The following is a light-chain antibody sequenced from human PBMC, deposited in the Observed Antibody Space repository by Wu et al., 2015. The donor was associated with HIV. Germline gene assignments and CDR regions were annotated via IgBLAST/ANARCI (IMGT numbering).Light chain of an antibody. CDR3: QQYNNWPLGFT. CDR2: AAS. Sequence: EIVMTQSPATLSVSPGERATLSCRASQSIGSNLAWFQQRPGQIPRLLIYAASTRTTGIPARFSGSGSGTEFTLTISSMQSEDFALYYCQQYNNWPLGFTFGPGTKVDIK. J-gene: IGKJ3*01. V-gene: IGKV3-15*01. CDR1: QSIGSN.